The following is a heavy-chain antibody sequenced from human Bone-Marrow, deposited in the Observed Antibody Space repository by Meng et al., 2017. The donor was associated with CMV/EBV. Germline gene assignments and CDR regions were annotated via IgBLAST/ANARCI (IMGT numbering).Heavy chain of an antibody. CDR1: GYTFTSYG. J-gene: IGHJ4*02. V-gene: IGHV1-18*01. CDR3: AREGYCSSTSCSFAY. CDR2: ISAYNGNT. Sequence: ASVKVSCKASGYTFTSYGISWVRQAPGQGLEWMGWISAYNGNTNYAQKLQGRVTMTTDTSTSTAYMELRSLRSDDTAVYYCAREGYCSSTSCSFAYWGQGTRVTGYS. D-gene: IGHD2-2*01.